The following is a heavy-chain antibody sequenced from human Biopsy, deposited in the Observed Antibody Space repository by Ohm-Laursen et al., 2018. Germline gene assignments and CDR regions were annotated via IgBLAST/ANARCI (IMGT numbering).Heavy chain of an antibody. CDR3: ARGGGYNWNNGWFDP. V-gene: IGHV1-69*13. Sequence: SVKVSCNVSGGTFSSSAITWVRQAPGQGLEWMGGIIGIFRTARYAQKFQGRVTITADEFMSTAYMELSSLRSEDTAVYYCARGGGYNWNNGWFDPWGQGTLVTVSS. CDR1: GGTFSSSA. J-gene: IGHJ5*02. D-gene: IGHD1/OR15-1a*01. CDR2: IIGIFRTA.